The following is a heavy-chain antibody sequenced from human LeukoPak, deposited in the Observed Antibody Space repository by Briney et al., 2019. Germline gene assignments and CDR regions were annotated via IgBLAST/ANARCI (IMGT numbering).Heavy chain of an antibody. D-gene: IGHD6-13*01. CDR3: ARIAAAGSPDFDY. Sequence: PSETLSLTCTVSGGSISSYYWSGIRQPPGKGLEWIGYIYYSGSTNYNPSLKSRVTISVDTSKNQFSLKLRSVTAADTAVYYCARIAAAGSPDFDYWGQGTLATVSS. CDR1: GGSISSYY. CDR2: IYYSGST. J-gene: IGHJ4*02. V-gene: IGHV4-59*01.